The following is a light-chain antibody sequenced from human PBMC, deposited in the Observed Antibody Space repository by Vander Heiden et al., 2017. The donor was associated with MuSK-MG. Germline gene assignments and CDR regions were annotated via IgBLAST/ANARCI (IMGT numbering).Light chain of an antibody. CDR2: LGS. Sequence: DIVMTQSPLSLSVTPGELASMPCMSSQSLLHSNGYNSLDWYLQKPGQSPQLLIYLGSHRASRVPDRFSGSGSGTDFTLEISRVEAEDVGVYYCMQALQTPPTFGQGTKVDIK. V-gene: IGKV2-28*01. J-gene: IGKJ1*01. CDR1: QSLLHSNGYNS. CDR3: MQALQTPPT.